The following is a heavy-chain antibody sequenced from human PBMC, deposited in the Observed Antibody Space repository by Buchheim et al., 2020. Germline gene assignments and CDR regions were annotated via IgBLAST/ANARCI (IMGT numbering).Heavy chain of an antibody. CDR2: INSQSNGGTT. V-gene: IGHV3-15*01. J-gene: IGHJ4*02. CDR1: GFTFSNAW. CDR3: IRNRLAGTGEDS. D-gene: IGHD1-1*01. Sequence: EVQLEESGGDLVKPGGSLRLSCAASGFTFSNAWMTWVRQAPGKGLEWVGRINSQSNGGTTDYAAPVKGRFTISRDDSKDTLYLQTNSLNTEDTAIYYCIRNRLAGTGEDSWGQGTL.